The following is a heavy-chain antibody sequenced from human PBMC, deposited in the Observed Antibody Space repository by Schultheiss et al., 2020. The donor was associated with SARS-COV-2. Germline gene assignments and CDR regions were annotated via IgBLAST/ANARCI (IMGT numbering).Heavy chain of an antibody. CDR2: IYYSGST. J-gene: IGHJ6*02. CDR3: AKERESPTRHYYGMDV. V-gene: IGHV4-39*07. CDR1: GGSISSGDYY. Sequence: SETLSLTCTVSGGSISSGDYYWSWIRQPPGKGLEWIGSIYYSGSTYYNPSLKSRVTISVDTSKNQFSLKLTSVTAADTAVYYCAKERESPTRHYYGMDVWGQGTTVTVSS.